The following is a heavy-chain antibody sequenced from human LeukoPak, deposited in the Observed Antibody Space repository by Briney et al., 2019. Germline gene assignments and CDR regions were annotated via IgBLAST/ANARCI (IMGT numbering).Heavy chain of an antibody. Sequence: SETLSLTCTVSSGSISSRNYYWGWIRQPPGKGLEWIGNMYYSGSTYYNPSLKSRVTMSVDTSKNQFSLKLSSMTAADAAVYYCARLDWETNAFDIWGQGTMVTVSS. V-gene: IGHV4-39*01. CDR2: MYYSGST. CDR3: ARLDWETNAFDI. D-gene: IGHD3-9*01. CDR1: SGSISSRNYY. J-gene: IGHJ3*02.